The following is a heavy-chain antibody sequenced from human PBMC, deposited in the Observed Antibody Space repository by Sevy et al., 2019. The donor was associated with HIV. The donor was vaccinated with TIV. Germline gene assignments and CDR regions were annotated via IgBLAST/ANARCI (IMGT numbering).Heavy chain of an antibody. Sequence: GGSLRLSCAASGFSFTWYWMSWVRQTPEKGLEWVANIKQDGSEKNYVDSVKGRFTISRDNAKNSLYLQMNSLRAEDTAVYYCAKDVSDGYNYFLDFWGQGALVTVSS. J-gene: IGHJ4*02. V-gene: IGHV3-7*01. CDR2: IKQDGSEK. CDR3: AKDVSDGYNYFLDF. CDR1: GFSFTWYW. D-gene: IGHD5-12*01.